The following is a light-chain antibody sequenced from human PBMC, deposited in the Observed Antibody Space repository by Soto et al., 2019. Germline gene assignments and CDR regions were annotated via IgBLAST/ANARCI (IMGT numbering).Light chain of an antibody. CDR2: EVS. CDR1: SSDVGAYNY. J-gene: IGLJ1*01. Sequence: QSALTQPASVSGSPGQSITISCTGTSSDVGAYNYVSWYQQHPGKAPKLMISEVSNRPSGVSNRFSGSKSGNTASLTISGLQAEDEADYYCSSYTSSSTVFGTRTKLTVL. CDR3: SSYTSSSTV. V-gene: IGLV2-14*01.